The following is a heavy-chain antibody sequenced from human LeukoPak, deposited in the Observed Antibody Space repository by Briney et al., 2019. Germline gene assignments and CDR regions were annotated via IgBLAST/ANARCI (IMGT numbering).Heavy chain of an antibody. CDR1: GGSFSGYY. Sequence: PSETLSLTCAVYGGSFSGYYWSWIRQPPGKGLEWIGEINHSGSTNYNPSLKSRVTISVDTSKNQFSLKLSSVTAADTAVHYCAGPNDFWSGYDRYYFDYWGQGTLVTVSS. CDR2: INHSGST. CDR3: AGPNDFWSGYDRYYFDY. V-gene: IGHV4-34*01. D-gene: IGHD3-3*01. J-gene: IGHJ4*02.